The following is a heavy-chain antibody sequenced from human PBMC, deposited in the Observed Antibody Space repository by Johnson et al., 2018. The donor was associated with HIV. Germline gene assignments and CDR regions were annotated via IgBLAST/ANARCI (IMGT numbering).Heavy chain of an antibody. CDR1: GFTFRSYA. V-gene: IGHV3-30*04. CDR2: ITYDGRNK. D-gene: IGHD6-19*01. CDR3: VRDQGSGWPTNAFDI. J-gene: IGHJ3*02. Sequence: QMLLVESGGGVMQPGKSLRLSCEASGFTFRSYAMHWVRQAPGKGLELVAVITYDGRNKYYTDSVKGRFIISRDNSKNMTNLQMNGLSDEDTADYYCVRDQGSGWPTNAFDIWGRGTRVTVSS.